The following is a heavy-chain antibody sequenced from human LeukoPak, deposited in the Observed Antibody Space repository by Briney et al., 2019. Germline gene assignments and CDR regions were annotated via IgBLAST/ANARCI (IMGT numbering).Heavy chain of an antibody. CDR1: GFTVSSNY. CDR2: IYSGGST. V-gene: IGHV3-53*01. CDR3: ARSGYSYDLPDY. D-gene: IGHD5-18*01. J-gene: IGHJ4*02. Sequence: GGSLRLSCAASGFTVSSNYMSWVRQAPGKGLEWVSVIYSGGSTYYADSVKGRFTISRDNSKNTLYPQMNSLRAEDTAVYYCARSGYSYDLPDYWGQGTLVTVSS.